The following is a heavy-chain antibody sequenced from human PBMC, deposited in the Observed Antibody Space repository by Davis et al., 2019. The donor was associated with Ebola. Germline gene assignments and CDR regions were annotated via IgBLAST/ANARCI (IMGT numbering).Heavy chain of an antibody. CDR2: ISHSGST. CDR1: GGSLSGHY. CDR3: AKGPFVAFD. Sequence: SETLSLTCDVSGGSLSGHYWSWIRQPPGKRLEWIGEISHSGSTDYSPSLKSRVTISRDMSKNQFSLKLTSVTAADSAIYYCAKGPFVAFDWGQGTLVTVSS. V-gene: IGHV4-34*01. J-gene: IGHJ4*02. D-gene: IGHD3-3*01.